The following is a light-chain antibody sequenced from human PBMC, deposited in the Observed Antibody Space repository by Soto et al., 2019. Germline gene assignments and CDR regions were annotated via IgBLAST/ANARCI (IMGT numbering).Light chain of an antibody. CDR1: QSVSSRN. V-gene: IGKV3-20*01. J-gene: IGKJ2*01. CDR3: LRYGDSPPAYT. Sequence: EIVLTQSPGTVSLSPGERATLSCRASQSVSSRNLAWYRQKPGQAPSLLIFGASNRATGIPDRFSGSGSGTGFTLTLSRLEPEDCAVYYCLRYGDSPPAYTFGQGTKLEIK. CDR2: GAS.